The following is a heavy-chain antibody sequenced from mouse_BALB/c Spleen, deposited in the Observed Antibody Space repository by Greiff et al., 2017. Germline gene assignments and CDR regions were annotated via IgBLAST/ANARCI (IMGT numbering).Heavy chain of an antibody. J-gene: IGHJ4*01. CDR2: IYPGDGDT. Sequence: QVQLQQSGPELVKPGASVKISCKASGYAFSSSWMNWVKQRPGQGLEWIGRIYPGDGDTNYNGKFKGKATLTADKSSSTAYMQLSSLTSVDSAVYFCAREDMITTGYAMDYWGQGTSVTVSS. CDR3: AREDMITTGYAMDY. V-gene: IGHV1-82*01. D-gene: IGHD2-4*01. CDR1: GYAFSSSW.